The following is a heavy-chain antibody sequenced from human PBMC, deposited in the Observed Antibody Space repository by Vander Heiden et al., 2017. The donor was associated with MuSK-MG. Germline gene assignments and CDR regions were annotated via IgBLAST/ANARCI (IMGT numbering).Heavy chain of an antibody. CDR2: IISSSTNI. J-gene: IGHJ3*02. Sequence: EVKVVESGGGLVKPGGSLRLSCVASGFTFSRYSMNWVRQAPGKGLEWVSSIISSSTNIYYADSVKGRFTISRDNAKNSLYLQMNSLRDEDTAVYYCAREGANWMGGIDAFDIWGLGAMVIVSS. CDR3: AREGANWMGGIDAFDI. CDR1: GFTFSRYS. D-gene: IGHD3-16*01. V-gene: IGHV3-21*01.